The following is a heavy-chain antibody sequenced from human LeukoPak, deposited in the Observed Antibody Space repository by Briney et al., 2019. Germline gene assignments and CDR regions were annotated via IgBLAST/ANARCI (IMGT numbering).Heavy chain of an antibody. J-gene: IGHJ6*04. CDR3: ARQEYYYYGMDV. V-gene: IGHV1-18*04. CDR2: ISTYNGNT. CDR1: GYTFTSYG. Sequence: ASVKVSCKASGYTFTSYGISWVRQAPGQGLEWMAWISTYNGNTNYAQKLQGRVTMTTDTSTSTAYMELRSLRSDDTAVYYCARQEYYYYGMDVWGKGTTVTVSS.